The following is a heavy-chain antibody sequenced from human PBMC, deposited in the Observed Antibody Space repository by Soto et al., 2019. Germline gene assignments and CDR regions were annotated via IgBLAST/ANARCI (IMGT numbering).Heavy chain of an antibody. V-gene: IGHV2-26*01. CDR2: IFSNDEK. J-gene: IGHJ6*03. CDR3: ARILFGRSVAGGYFYMDV. Sequence: KESGPVLGKPTETLTLTCTVSGFSLSNGKVGVSWISQPPGKALEWLAHIFSNDEKSYRTSLKSRLTISEDTSKSQVVLTMTNVDPVDTATYYCARILFGRSVAGGYFYMDVWGKGTTVTVSS. D-gene: IGHD6-19*01. CDR1: GFSLSNGKVG.